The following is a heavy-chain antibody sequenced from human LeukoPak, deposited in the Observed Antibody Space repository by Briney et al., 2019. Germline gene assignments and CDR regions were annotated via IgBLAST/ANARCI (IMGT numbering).Heavy chain of an antibody. Sequence: SVKVSCKASGGTFIRYAISWVRQAPGQGREWVGGIIGVFGATNYAQKFQGRVTIIADESTTRAYMELRSLTYEDTAVYYCARRWDLGAWGQGTLVTVSS. J-gene: IGHJ5*02. D-gene: IGHD1-26*01. CDR1: GGTFIRYA. CDR3: ARRWDLGA. CDR2: IIGVFGAT. V-gene: IGHV1-69*13.